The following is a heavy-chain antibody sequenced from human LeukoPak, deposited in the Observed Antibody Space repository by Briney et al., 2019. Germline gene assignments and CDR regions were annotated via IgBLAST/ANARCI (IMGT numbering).Heavy chain of an antibody. CDR2: ISDSGDGT. CDR1: GFTFRTYA. Sequence: GGSLRLSCAASGFTFRTYAMSWVRQAPGKGLEWVSGISDSGDGTYYAESVKGRFTISRDNSKNTVFLQMNSLRAGGTAKYYCAKDKAPGSWHTPSDFWGQGTLVTVSS. J-gene: IGHJ4*02. D-gene: IGHD6-13*01. V-gene: IGHV3-23*01. CDR3: AKDKAPGSWHTPSDF.